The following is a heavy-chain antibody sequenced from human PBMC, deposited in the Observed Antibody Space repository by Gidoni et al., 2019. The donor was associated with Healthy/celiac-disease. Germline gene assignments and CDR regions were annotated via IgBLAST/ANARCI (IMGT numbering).Heavy chain of an antibody. J-gene: IGHJ4*02. D-gene: IGHD3-9*01. CDR2: LNPNSGGT. Sequence: QVQLVQSGAEVKKPGASVKVSCKASGYTFTGYYMHWVRQAPGQGLEWMGWLNPNSGGTNYAQKFPGRVTMTRDTSISTAYMELSRLRSDDTAVYYCARSTYYDILTGHLIAVYFDYWGQGTLVTVSS. CDR1: GYTFTGYY. V-gene: IGHV1-2*02. CDR3: ARSTYYDILTGHLIAVYFDY.